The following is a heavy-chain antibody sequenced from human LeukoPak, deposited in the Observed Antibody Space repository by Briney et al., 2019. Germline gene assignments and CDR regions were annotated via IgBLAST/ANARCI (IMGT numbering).Heavy chain of an antibody. CDR2: ISAYNGNT. CDR3: ASNYYDSSPTGY. V-gene: IGHV1-18*01. CDR1: GYTFTSYG. D-gene: IGHD3-22*01. J-gene: IGHJ4*02. Sequence: ASVKVSCKASGYTFTSYGISWVRQAPGQGLEWMGWISAYNGNTNYAQKLQGRVTMTTDTSTSTAYMELRSLRSDDTAVYCCASNYYDSSPTGYWGQGTLVTVSS.